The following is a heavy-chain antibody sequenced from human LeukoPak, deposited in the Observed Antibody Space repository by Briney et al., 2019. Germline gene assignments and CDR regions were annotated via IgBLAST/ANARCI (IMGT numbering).Heavy chain of an antibody. CDR1: GGSISSSSYY. V-gene: IGHV4-39*07. CDR3: ARDLGTLRYFDWLPTAHFDY. J-gene: IGHJ4*02. D-gene: IGHD3-9*01. Sequence: SETLSLTCTVSGGSISSSSYYWGWIRQPPGKGLEWIGSIYYSGSTYYNPSLKSRVTISVDTSKNQFSLKLSSVTAADTAVYYCARDLGTLRYFDWLPTAHFDYWGQGTLVTVSS. CDR2: IYYSGST.